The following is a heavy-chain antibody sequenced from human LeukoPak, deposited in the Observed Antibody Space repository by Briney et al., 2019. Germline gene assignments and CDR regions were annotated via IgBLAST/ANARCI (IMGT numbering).Heavy chain of an antibody. D-gene: IGHD2-15*01. Sequence: GGSLRLSCAASGFTVSDNYMSWFRQAPGKGLEWLSVLDSGGSAIYADSVRGRFTISRDNSKNMLHLQMDSLTIEDSALYYCARDHVVASGAVAYWGQGTLVTVSS. J-gene: IGHJ4*02. CDR2: LDSGGSA. CDR3: ARDHVVASGAVAY. V-gene: IGHV3-53*01. CDR1: GFTVSDNY.